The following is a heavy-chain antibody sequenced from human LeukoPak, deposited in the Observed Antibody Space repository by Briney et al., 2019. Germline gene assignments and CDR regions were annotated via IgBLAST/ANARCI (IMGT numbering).Heavy chain of an antibody. CDR2: FYSGTGT. CDR1: GFTVSSNY. Sequence: GGSLRLSGAASGFTVSSNYMSWVRQAPGKGLEWVSIFYSGTGTYYADSVKGRFTISRDNSKNALYFQMNSLRAEDTAVYYCARSLGSPGAYYYYGMDVWGQGTTVTVSS. J-gene: IGHJ6*02. CDR3: ARSLGSPGAYYYYGMDV. V-gene: IGHV3-66*01. D-gene: IGHD3-16*01.